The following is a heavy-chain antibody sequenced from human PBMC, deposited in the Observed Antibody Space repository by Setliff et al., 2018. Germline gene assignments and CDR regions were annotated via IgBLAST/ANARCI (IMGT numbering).Heavy chain of an antibody. CDR2: ISWNSGIV. J-gene: IGHJ5*02. Sequence: SLRLSCAASGFTFDDYAMHWVRQAPGKGLEWVSGISWNSGIVAYADSVKGRFTISRDNAKNSLYLQMNSLRAEDTAVYYCAKNGFGVVALGVNNWFDPWGQGTLVTVSS. CDR1: GFTFDDYA. D-gene: IGHD3-10*01. CDR3: AKNGFGVVALGVNNWFDP. V-gene: IGHV3-9*01.